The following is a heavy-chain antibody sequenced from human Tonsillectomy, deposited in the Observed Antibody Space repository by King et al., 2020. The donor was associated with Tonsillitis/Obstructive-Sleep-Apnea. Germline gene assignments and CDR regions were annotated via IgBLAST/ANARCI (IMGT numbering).Heavy chain of an antibody. CDR3: AGERSGRGSWAYNWFDP. J-gene: IGHJ5*02. Sequence: QVQLVQSGAELKKPGSSVKVSCKASGGTFCNYAISWVRQAPGQGLEWMGRIFPIVDMAQYAQRFAQRFQGRVSITADTSTSTAYMERSSLRSEDTAVYYCAGERSGRGSWAYNWFDPWGRGTLVTVSS. D-gene: IGHD3-10*01. CDR1: GGTFCNYA. CDR2: IFPIVDMA. V-gene: IGHV1-69*04.